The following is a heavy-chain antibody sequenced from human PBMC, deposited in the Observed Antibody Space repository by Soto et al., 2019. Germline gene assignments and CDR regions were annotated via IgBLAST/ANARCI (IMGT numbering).Heavy chain of an antibody. D-gene: IGHD3-22*01. CDR1: GYTLTELS. CDR2: FDPEDGET. Sequence: ASVKVSCKVSGYTLTELSVRWVRQAPGKGLEWMGGFDPEDGETIYAQKFQGRVTMTEDTSTDTAYMELSSLRSEDTAVYYCATTQPPHSSGYLDYWGQGTLVTVSS. J-gene: IGHJ4*02. V-gene: IGHV1-24*01. CDR3: ATTQPPHSSGYLDY.